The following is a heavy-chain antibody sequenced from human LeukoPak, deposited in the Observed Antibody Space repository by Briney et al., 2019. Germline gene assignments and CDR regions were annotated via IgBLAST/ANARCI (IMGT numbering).Heavy chain of an antibody. Sequence: GGSLRLSCAASGFTFSSYWMHWVRQAPGKGLVWVSRINSDGSSTSYADSVKGRFTISRDNAKNTLYLQMNSLRAEDTPVYYCAGGGRFGEFDCVDVWRQEPRVSV. CDR2: INSDGSST. V-gene: IGHV3-74*01. J-gene: IGHJ6*01. CDR3: AGGGRFGEFDCVDV. D-gene: IGHD3-10*01. CDR1: GFTFSSYW.